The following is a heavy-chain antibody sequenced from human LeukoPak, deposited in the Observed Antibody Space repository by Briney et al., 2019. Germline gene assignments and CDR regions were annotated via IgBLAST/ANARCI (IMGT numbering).Heavy chain of an antibody. J-gene: IGHJ4*02. CDR3: ARPLWDSSGYYYLYY. CDR1: GFTFSSYW. V-gene: IGHV3-7*01. Sequence: GGSLRLSCAASGFTFSSYWMSWVRQAPGKGLEWVANIKQDGSEKYYVDSVKGRFTISRDNAKNSLYLQMNSLRAEDTAVYYCARPLWDSSGYYYLYYWGQGTLVTVSS. D-gene: IGHD3-22*01. CDR2: IKQDGSEK.